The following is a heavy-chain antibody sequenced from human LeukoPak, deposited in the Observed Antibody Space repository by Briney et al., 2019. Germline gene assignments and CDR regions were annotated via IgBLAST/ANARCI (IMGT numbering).Heavy chain of an antibody. Sequence: SETLSLTCAVYGGSFSGYYWSWIRQPPGKGLEWIGEINHSGSTNYNPSLKSRVTISVDTSKNQFSLKLSSVTAADTAVYYCARGGGHYDILTGYVFDYWGQGALVTVSS. D-gene: IGHD3-9*01. CDR2: INHSGST. CDR1: GGSFSGYY. V-gene: IGHV4-34*01. J-gene: IGHJ4*02. CDR3: ARGGGHYDILTGYVFDY.